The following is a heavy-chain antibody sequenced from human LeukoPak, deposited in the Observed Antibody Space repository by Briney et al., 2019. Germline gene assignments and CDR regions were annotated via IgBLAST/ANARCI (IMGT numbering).Heavy chain of an antibody. J-gene: IGHJ4*02. V-gene: IGHV3-30*18. CDR2: ISYDVSNK. CDR3: AKDFGAYSHRRYYYDSSGYYY. Sequence: VRSLRLSCAASGFTFSSYGMHWVRQAPGKGLEWVAVISYDVSNKYYADPVKGRFTISRDNSKNTLYLQMYRLRTEDTAVYYCAKDFGAYSHRRYYYDSSGYYYWGQGTLVTVSS. D-gene: IGHD3-22*01. CDR1: GFTFSSYG.